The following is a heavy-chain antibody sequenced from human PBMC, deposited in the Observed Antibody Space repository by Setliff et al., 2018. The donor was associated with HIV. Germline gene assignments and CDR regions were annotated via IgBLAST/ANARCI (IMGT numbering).Heavy chain of an antibody. CDR3: ARAVASKNIRGEYYFDY. J-gene: IGHJ4*02. Sequence: ASVKVSCKASGYTFTNYFMHWARQAPGQGPEWMGIIDPSGASTSYAQKFQGRLTMTRDTSTSTVYMELSSLRSEDTAVYYCARAVASKNIRGEYYFDYWGQGTLVTVSS. V-gene: IGHV1-46*01. D-gene: IGHD3-16*01. CDR1: GYTFTNYF. CDR2: IDPSGAST.